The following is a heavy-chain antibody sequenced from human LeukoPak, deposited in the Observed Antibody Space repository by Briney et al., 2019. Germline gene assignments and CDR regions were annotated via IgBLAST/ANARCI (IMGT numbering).Heavy chain of an antibody. V-gene: IGHV1-18*01. Sequence: ASVKVSCKASGYTFTSYGISWVRQAPGQGLEWMGWISAYNGNTNYEQKLQGRVTMTTDTSTSTAYMELRSLRSDDTAVYYCARALSGGGDYDFWSGYYGNYYYYGMDVWGQGTTVTVSS. CDR1: GYTFTSYG. CDR3: ARALSGGGDYDFWSGYYGNYYYYGMDV. D-gene: IGHD3-3*01. J-gene: IGHJ6*02. CDR2: ISAYNGNT.